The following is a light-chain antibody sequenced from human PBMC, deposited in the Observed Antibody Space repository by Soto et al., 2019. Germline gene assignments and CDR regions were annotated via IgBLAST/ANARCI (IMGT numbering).Light chain of an antibody. J-gene: IGKJ2*01. CDR3: HQSSNSPST. V-gene: IGKV3-20*01. CDR1: QSVSSNY. Sequence: EIVLTQSPGTLSLSPGERATLSCRASQSVSSNYLAWYQQKPGQTPRLLVYGASSRATGIPDRFSGSGSGTDFTITISRLAPEEFAVFYCHQSSNSPSTFGQGTKLEIK. CDR2: GAS.